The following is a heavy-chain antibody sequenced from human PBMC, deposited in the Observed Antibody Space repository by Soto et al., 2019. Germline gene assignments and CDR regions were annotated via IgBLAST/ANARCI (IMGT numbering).Heavy chain of an antibody. CDR3: ARDRDNSNWPNFDS. V-gene: IGHV1-69*02. CDR2: VLPFLDIT. J-gene: IGHJ4*02. D-gene: IGHD6-13*01. Sequence: QVQLVQSGSEVKKPGSSVRVSCKTSGDTFSIYTNSWVRQAPGQGLEWMGRVLPFLDITSYSQRFQGRVTITADRSTTTAYMELTSLRSEDTAVYYCARDRDNSNWPNFDSWGQGTLVTVSS. CDR1: GDTFSIYT.